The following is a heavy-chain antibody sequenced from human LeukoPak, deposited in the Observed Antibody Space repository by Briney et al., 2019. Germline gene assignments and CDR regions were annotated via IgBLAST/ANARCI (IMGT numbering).Heavy chain of an antibody. D-gene: IGHD2-2*01. CDR1: GFTFSSYW. CDR2: IKQDGSEK. J-gene: IGHJ4*02. Sequence: SGGSLTLSCAASGFTFSSYWMSWVRQAPGKGLEWVANIKQDGSEKYYVDSVKGRFTISRDNAKNSLYLQMNSLRAEDTAVHYCARDFSVSASAYWGQGTLVTVSS. CDR3: ARDFSVSASAY. V-gene: IGHV3-7*01.